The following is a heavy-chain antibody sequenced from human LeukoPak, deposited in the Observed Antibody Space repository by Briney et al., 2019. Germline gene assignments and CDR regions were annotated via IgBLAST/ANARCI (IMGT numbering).Heavy chain of an antibody. CDR1: GGSISSYY. D-gene: IGHD4-17*01. J-gene: IGHJ5*02. Sequence: SETLSLTCTVSGGSISSYYWSWIRQPPGKGLEWIGYIYYSGSTNYNPSLKSRVTISVDTSKNQFSLKLSSVTAADTAVYYCARDVDYGDYISWFDPWGQGTLVTVSS. CDR3: ARDVDYGDYISWFDP. V-gene: IGHV4-59*01. CDR2: IYYSGST.